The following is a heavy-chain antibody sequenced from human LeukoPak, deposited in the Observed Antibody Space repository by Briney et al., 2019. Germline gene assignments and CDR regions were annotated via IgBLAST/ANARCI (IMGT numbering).Heavy chain of an antibody. CDR1: GFTFSSYA. V-gene: IGHV3-23*01. J-gene: IGHJ5*02. CDR3: AKSFYSNYRFDP. Sequence: GGSLRLSCAASGFTFSSYAMSWVRQAPGKGLEWVSAIRGSGGSTYYADSVKGRFTISRDNSKNTLYLQMNSLRAEDTAVYYCAKSFYSNYRFDPWGQGTLVTVSS. CDR2: IRGSGGST. D-gene: IGHD4-11*01.